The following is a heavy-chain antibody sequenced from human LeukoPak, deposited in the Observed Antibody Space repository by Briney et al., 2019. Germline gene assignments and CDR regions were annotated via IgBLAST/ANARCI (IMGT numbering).Heavy chain of an antibody. V-gene: IGHV3-23*01. CDR3: AKSYYYDSSGQYYFDH. D-gene: IGHD3-22*01. CDR2: ISGSSGST. J-gene: IGHJ4*02. Sequence: GGSLRLSCAASGFTFSSYWMSWVRQAPGKGLEWVSGISGSSGSTNYADSVKGRFTISRDKSKNTLHLQMNSLRAEDTAVYYCAKSYYYDSSGQYYFDHWGQGTLVTVSS. CDR1: GFTFSSYW.